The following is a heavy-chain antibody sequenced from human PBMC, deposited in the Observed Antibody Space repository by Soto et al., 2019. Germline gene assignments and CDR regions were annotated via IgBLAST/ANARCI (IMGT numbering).Heavy chain of an antibody. CDR1: GFPFSGYA. Sequence: SGSRGRCCPASGFPFSGYAISGVGQAPGRGLEWVAASTGAGGGTYNLEAVKGRFTVSRDNSKKTVYLQLDGLRAEDTAVYYCAKGHSDYQGDYNYYGMDVWGQGTTVTVSS. J-gene: IGHJ6*02. V-gene: IGHV3-23*01. CDR3: AKGHSDYQGDYNYYGMDV. CDR2: STGAGGGT. D-gene: IGHD6-25*01.